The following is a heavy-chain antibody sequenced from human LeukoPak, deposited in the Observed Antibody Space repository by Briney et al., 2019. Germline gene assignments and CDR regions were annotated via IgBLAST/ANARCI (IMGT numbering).Heavy chain of an antibody. J-gene: IGHJ4*02. Sequence: GGSLRLSCAASGFTFSSYGMHWVRQGPGKGLEWVALIKEDGTQKNYVDSVKGRFTISRDNANNSLYVQMNSLRAEDTAVYYCARDLNWGTPYFDYWGQGTLVTVSS. CDR1: GFTFSSYG. D-gene: IGHD1-14*01. CDR3: ARDLNWGTPYFDY. V-gene: IGHV3-7*01. CDR2: IKEDGTQK.